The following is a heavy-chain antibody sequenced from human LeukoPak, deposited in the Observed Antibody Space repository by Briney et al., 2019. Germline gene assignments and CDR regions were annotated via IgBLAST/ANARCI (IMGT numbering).Heavy chain of an antibody. CDR1: GFTFSTYG. CDR2: ISSDGGNK. CDR3: AREGFTSSWLYYYYYMDV. V-gene: IGHV3-30*04. J-gene: IGHJ6*03. D-gene: IGHD6-13*01. Sequence: GRSLRLSCAASGFTFSTYGVHWVRQAPGKGLEWVAVISSDGGNKCYADSVRGRFTISRDNSKNGLYLQMNSLRPEDTAIYYCAREGFTSSWLYYYYYMDVWDKGTTVTVSS.